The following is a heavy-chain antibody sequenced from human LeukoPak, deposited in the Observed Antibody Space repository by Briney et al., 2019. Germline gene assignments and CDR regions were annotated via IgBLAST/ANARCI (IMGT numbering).Heavy chain of an antibody. CDR2: IYTSGST. J-gene: IGHJ5*02. CDR3: AGGSYGGWFNP. D-gene: IGHD1-26*01. CDR1: GVSISRYY. Sequence: PSETLSLTCTVSGVSISRYYWSWIRQPPGKGLEWIGYIYTSGSTNYNPSLKSRVTISVDTSKNQVSLRLSSVTAADTAVYYCAGGSYGGWFNPWGQGTLVTVSS. V-gene: IGHV4-4*09.